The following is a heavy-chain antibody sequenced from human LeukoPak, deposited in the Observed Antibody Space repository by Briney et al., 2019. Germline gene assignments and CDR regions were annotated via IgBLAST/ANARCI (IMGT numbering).Heavy chain of an antibody. Sequence: GGSLRLSCAASGFTFSSYSMNWVRQAPGKGLEWVSSISSSSSRYIYYADSVKGRFTIYSHNAKNSLYLQRNSLGAEDTAVYYGARGRGYGSGSYPDYWGQGTLVTVSS. CDR2: ISSSSSRYI. D-gene: IGHD3-10*01. V-gene: IGHV3-21*01. CDR1: GFTFSSYS. CDR3: ARGRGYGSGSYPDY. J-gene: IGHJ4*02.